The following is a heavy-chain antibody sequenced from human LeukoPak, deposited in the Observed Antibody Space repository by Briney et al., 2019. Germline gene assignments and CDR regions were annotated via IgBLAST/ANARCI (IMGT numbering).Heavy chain of an antibody. Sequence: PGGSLRLSCAASGFTFSSIAMSWVRQAPDKGLEWVSTISGSGGGTYYADSVKGRFTISRDNSKNTLYLQMNSLRAEDTAVYYCAKAGYYDSSGYYYYFDYWGQGTLVTVSS. CDR2: ISGSGGGT. V-gene: IGHV3-23*01. CDR3: AKAGYYDSSGYYYYFDY. CDR1: GFTFSSIA. J-gene: IGHJ4*02. D-gene: IGHD3-22*01.